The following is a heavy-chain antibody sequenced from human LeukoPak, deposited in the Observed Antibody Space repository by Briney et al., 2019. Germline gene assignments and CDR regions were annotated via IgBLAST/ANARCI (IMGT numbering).Heavy chain of an antibody. CDR3: ARGGDIVVAPYYYGMDV. Sequence: PSETLSLTCTVSGGSISSYYWSWIRQPPGKGLEWIGEINHSGSTNYNPSLKSRVTISVDTSKNQFSLKLSSVTAADTAVYYCARGGDIVVAPYYYGMDVWGKGTTVTVSS. J-gene: IGHJ6*04. D-gene: IGHD2-15*01. CDR2: INHSGST. CDR1: GGSISSYY. V-gene: IGHV4-34*01.